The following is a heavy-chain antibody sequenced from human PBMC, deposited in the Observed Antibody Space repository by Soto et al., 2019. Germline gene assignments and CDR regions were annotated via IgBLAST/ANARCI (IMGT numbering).Heavy chain of an antibody. CDR1: GFMFTNHC. Sequence: QVQLVESGGGVVQPGRSLRLSCAASGFMFTNHCMHWVRPAPGKGLEWVAVIWSDGNKRYYADSVKGRFTVSRDTSNNTLYLQMNKLRAEDTAIYYCVRGDNLRDEASDYLCHGALVTGSS. D-gene: IGHD1-1*01. V-gene: IGHV3-33*01. CDR2: IWSDGNKR. J-gene: IGHJ4*01. CDR3: VRGDNLRDEASDY.